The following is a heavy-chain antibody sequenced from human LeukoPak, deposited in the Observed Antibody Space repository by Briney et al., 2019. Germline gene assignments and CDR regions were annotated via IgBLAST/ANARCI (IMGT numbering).Heavy chain of an antibody. CDR1: GLTFSSYA. CDR2: ISGSGGST. CDR3: AKDDGQWLYAFDY. V-gene: IGHV3-23*01. J-gene: IGHJ4*02. Sequence: GGSLRLSCAASGLTFSSYAMSWVRQAPGKGLEWVSAISGSGGSTYYADSVKGRFTISRDNSKNTLYLQMNSLRAEDTAVYYCAKDDGQWLYAFDYWGQGTLVTVSS. D-gene: IGHD6-19*01.